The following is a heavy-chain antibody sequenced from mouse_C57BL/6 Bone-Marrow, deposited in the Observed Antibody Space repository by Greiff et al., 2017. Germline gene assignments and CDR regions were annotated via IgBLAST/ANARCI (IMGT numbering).Heavy chain of an antibody. CDR3: ARRNTTVVARWYFDV. CDR2: ISSGGSYT. Sequence: EVQLVESGGDLVKPGGSLKLSCAASGFTFSSYGMSWVRQTPDKRLEWVATISSGGSYTYYPDSVKGRFTISRDNAKNTLYLQMSSLKSEDTAMYYCARRNTTVVARWYFDVWGTGTTVTVSS. CDR1: GFTFSSYG. V-gene: IGHV5-6*01. J-gene: IGHJ1*03. D-gene: IGHD1-1*01.